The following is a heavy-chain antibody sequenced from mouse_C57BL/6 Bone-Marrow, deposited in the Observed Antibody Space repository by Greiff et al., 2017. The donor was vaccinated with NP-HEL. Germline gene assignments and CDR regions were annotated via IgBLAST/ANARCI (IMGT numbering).Heavy chain of an antibody. CDR2: ISSGGDYI. CDR3: TRDGSNYPFDY. Sequence: DVTLVESGEGLVKPGGSLKLSCAASGFTFSSYAMSWVRQTPEKRLEWVAYISSGGDYIYYADTVKGRFTISRDNARNTLYLQMSSLKSEDTAMYYCTRDGSNYPFDYWGQGTTLTVSS. J-gene: IGHJ2*01. CDR1: GFTFSSYA. V-gene: IGHV5-9-1*02. D-gene: IGHD2-5*01.